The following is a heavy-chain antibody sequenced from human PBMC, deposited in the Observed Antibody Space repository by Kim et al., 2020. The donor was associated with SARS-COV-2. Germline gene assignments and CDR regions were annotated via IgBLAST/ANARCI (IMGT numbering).Heavy chain of an antibody. Sequence: GGSLRLSCAASGFTFSSYSMNWVRQAPGKGLEWVSYISSSSSTIYYADSVKGRFTISRDNAKNSLYLQMNSLRDEDTAVYYCARDDKLRFWEWLPGYVDYWGQGTLVTVSS. CDR3: ARDDKLRFWEWLPGYVDY. D-gene: IGHD3-3*01. CDR1: GFTFSSYS. V-gene: IGHV3-48*02. J-gene: IGHJ4*02. CDR2: ISSSSSTI.